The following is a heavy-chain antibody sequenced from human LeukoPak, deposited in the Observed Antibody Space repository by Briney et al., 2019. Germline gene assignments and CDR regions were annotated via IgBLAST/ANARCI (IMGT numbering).Heavy chain of an antibody. V-gene: IGHV3-23*01. CDR2: ISGSGGST. Sequence: GGSLRLSCAASGFTFSSYAMSWVRQAPGKGLEWVSAISGSGGSTYYADSVKGRFTISRDNSKNTLYLQMNSLRDEDTAVYYCARAGDPSRYCSSTSCYYYYYGMDVWGQGTTVTVSS. J-gene: IGHJ6*02. CDR1: GFTFSSYA. D-gene: IGHD2-2*01. CDR3: ARAGDPSRYCSSTSCYYYYYGMDV.